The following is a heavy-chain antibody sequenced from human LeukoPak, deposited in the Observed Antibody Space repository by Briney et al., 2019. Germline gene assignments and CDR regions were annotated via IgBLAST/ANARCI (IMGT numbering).Heavy chain of an antibody. CDR2: IYNIVNT. V-gene: IGHV4-61*08. CDR3: ARSTKTRELPCYFDY. CDR1: GDSVSSGGYY. J-gene: IGHJ4*02. D-gene: IGHD3-10*01. Sequence: SETLSLTCTVSGDSVSSGGYYWRWIRQPPGKGLEWIGYIYNIVNTNYNPSLKSRVTISVDTSKNQFSLKLSSVTAADTAVYYCARSTKTRELPCYFDYWGQGTLVTVSS.